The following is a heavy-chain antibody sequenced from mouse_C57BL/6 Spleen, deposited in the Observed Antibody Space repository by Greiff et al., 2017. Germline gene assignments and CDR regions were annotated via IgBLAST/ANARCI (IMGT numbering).Heavy chain of an antibody. V-gene: IGHV3-6*01. D-gene: IGHD6-1*01. CDR1: GYSITSGYY. CDR2: ISYDGSN. J-gene: IGHJ4*01. Sequence: EVQLQESGPGLVKPSQSLSLTCSVTGYSITSGYYWNWIRQFPGNKLEWMGYISYDGSNNYNPSLKNRISITRDTSKNQFFLKLNSVTTEDTATYYCAIRATWDYAMDYWGQGTSVTVSS. CDR3: AIRATWDYAMDY.